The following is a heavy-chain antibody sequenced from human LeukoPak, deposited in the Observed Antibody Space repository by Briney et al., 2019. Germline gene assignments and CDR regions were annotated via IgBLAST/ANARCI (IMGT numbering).Heavy chain of an antibody. CDR3: ARAGTENHFDY. J-gene: IGHJ4*02. V-gene: IGHV3-21*01. CDR1: GLTFSPYS. D-gene: IGHD2/OR15-2a*01. CDR2: ISGSSSYI. Sequence: GGSLRLSCVASGLTFSPYSMNWVRQAPGKGLEWVSCISGSSSYIYYGDSVKDRFTISRDNAKNSLYLQMNSLRAEDTAVYYCARAGTENHFDYWGQGTLVTVSS.